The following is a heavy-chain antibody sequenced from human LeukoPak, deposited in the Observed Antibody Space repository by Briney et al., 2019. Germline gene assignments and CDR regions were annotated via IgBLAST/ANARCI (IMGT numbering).Heavy chain of an antibody. CDR3: AKDVGGPLADAFDI. CDR2: IKEDGTAK. CDR1: GFTFSSSW. Sequence: GGSLRLSCAASGFTFSSSWMAWVRQAPGKGLEWVGNIKEDGTAKNYVVSVRGRFTISRDNAKNSLYLQMNSLRAEDMALYYCAKDVGGPLADAFDIWGQGTMVTVSS. J-gene: IGHJ3*02. D-gene: IGHD2-15*01. V-gene: IGHV3-7*03.